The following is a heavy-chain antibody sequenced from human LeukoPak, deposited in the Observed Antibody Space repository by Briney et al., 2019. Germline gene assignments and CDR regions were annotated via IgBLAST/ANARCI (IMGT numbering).Heavy chain of an antibody. CDR3: ARAHFSGSFGY. Sequence: GGSLRLSCAASGFTFTSYAMSWVRQAPGRGLEWVSGINWNGGSTSYADSVKGRFTISRDNAKNSLYLQMNSLRAEDTAFYYCARAHFSGSFGYWGQGTLVTVSS. D-gene: IGHD1-26*01. V-gene: IGHV3-20*04. J-gene: IGHJ4*02. CDR2: INWNGGST. CDR1: GFTFTSYA.